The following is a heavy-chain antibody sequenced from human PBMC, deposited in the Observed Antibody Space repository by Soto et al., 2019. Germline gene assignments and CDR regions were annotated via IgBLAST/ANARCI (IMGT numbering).Heavy chain of an antibody. Sequence: SETLSLTCTVSGCSISSYYWSWIRQPPGKGLEWIGYIYYSGSTNYNPSLKSRVTISVDTSKNQFSLKLSSVTAADTAVYYCARGYCSGGSCYYYYMDVWGEGTTVTVSS. CDR1: GCSISSYY. D-gene: IGHD2-15*01. CDR3: ARGYCSGGSCYYYYMDV. CDR2: IYYSGST. J-gene: IGHJ6*03. V-gene: IGHV4-59*08.